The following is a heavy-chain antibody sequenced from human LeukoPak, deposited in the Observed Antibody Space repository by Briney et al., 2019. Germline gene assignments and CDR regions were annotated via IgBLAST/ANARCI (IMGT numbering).Heavy chain of an antibody. V-gene: IGHV4-39*01. D-gene: IGHD3-22*01. Sequence: SETLSLTCTVSGGSISSSSYYWGWIRQPPGKGLEWIGSTYYSGSTYYNPSLKSRVTISVDTSKNQFSLKLSSVTAADTAVYYCARLGDYYDSSGYYSYYFDYWGQGTLVTVSS. CDR2: TYYSGST. CDR3: ARLGDYYDSSGYYSYYFDY. J-gene: IGHJ4*02. CDR1: GGSISSSSYY.